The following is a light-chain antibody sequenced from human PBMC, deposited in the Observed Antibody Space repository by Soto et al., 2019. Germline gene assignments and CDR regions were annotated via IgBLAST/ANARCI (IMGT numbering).Light chain of an antibody. V-gene: IGLV2-14*01. CDR3: ASYPSTSTLVG. J-gene: IGLJ2*01. CDR1: SSDVGGYNF. CDR2: DVT. Sequence: QSALTQPASVSGSPGQSITISCTGTSSDVGGYNFVSWYQQHPGKAPKLLIYDVTNRPSGVAIRFSGSKSGNTASLTISGLQAEDEADYYCASYPSTSTLVGFGGGTKLTVL.